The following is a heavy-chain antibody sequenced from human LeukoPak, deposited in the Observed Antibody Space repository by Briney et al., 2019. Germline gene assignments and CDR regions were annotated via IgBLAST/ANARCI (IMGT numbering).Heavy chain of an antibody. Sequence: PGGSLRLSCAASGFTFSSYAMHWVRQAPGKGLEWVAVISYDGSNKYYADSVKGRFTISRDNSKNTLYLQMNSLRAEDAAVYYCAKDRGYDSDQYYYYYMDVWGKGTTVTVSS. CDR1: GFTFSSYA. J-gene: IGHJ6*03. CDR2: ISYDGSNK. V-gene: IGHV3-30*18. D-gene: IGHD5-12*01. CDR3: AKDRGYDSDQYYYYYMDV.